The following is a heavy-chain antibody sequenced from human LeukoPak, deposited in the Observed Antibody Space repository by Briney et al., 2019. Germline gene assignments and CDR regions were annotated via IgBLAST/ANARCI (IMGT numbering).Heavy chain of an antibody. D-gene: IGHD3-3*01. CDR1: GYTFTSYG. Sequence: ASVKVSCKASGYTFTSYGISWVRQAPGQGLEWMGWISAYNGNTNYAQKLQGRVTMTTDTSTSTAYMELRSLGSDDTAVYYCARDNPLRFLEWLSPSVYYYYGMDVLGQGTTVTVSS. V-gene: IGHV1-18*01. CDR2: ISAYNGNT. CDR3: ARDNPLRFLEWLSPSVYYYYGMDV. J-gene: IGHJ6*02.